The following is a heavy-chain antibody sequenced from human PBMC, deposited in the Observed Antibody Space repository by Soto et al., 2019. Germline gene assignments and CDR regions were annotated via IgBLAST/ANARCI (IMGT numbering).Heavy chain of an antibody. CDR2: ISGTGGST. Sequence: HPGGSLRLACAASGFTFNNYAMNWVRQAPGKGLEWVATISGTGGSTYYADSVKGRFTISRDNSKNTLYLQMNSLRVEDTAVYYCAKDRLGGNFDYWGQGT. V-gene: IGHV3-23*01. J-gene: IGHJ4*02. CDR1: GFTFNNYA. CDR3: AKDRLGGNFDY.